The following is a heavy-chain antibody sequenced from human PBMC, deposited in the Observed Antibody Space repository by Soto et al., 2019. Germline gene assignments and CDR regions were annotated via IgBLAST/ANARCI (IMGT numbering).Heavy chain of an antibody. J-gene: IGHJ6*02. CDR1: GFTFSSYG. CDR3: ARESGRAYYYGMDV. D-gene: IGHD1-26*01. Sequence: QVQLVESGGGVVQPGRSLRLSCAASGFTFSSYGMHWVRQAPGKGLEWVAVIWYDGSNKYYADSVKGRFTISRDNSKNTLYLQMNSLRAEDTAVYYCARESGRAYYYGMDVWGQGTTVTVSS. V-gene: IGHV3-33*01. CDR2: IWYDGSNK.